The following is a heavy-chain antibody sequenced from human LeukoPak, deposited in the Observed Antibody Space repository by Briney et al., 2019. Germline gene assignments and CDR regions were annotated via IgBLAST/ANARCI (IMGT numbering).Heavy chain of an antibody. CDR1: GFTFSSYS. J-gene: IGHJ4*02. D-gene: IGHD6-19*01. Sequence: PPGGSLRLSCAASGFTFSSYSMNWVRQASGKGLEWVSYISSSSSTIYYADSVKGRFTISRDNAKNSLYLQMNSLRAEDTAVYYCARDEVSTMWGYSSGWYHYWGQGTLVTVSS. CDR3: ARDEVSTMWGYSSGWYHY. V-gene: IGHV3-48*01. CDR2: ISSSSSTI.